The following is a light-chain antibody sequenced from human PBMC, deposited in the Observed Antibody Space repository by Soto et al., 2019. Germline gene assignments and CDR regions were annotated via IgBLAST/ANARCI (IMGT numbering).Light chain of an antibody. CDR2: RAS. CDR3: QQYTNWPLT. Sequence: DIVMTQSPVTLSVSPGERATISCRASQTVSNNLAWYQRKPGQAPRLLIYRASTRATGIPARFSGSGSGTEFTLTISSLQSEDSAVYYCQQYTNWPLTLGQGTRLEIK. V-gene: IGKV3-15*01. J-gene: IGKJ5*01. CDR1: QTVSNN.